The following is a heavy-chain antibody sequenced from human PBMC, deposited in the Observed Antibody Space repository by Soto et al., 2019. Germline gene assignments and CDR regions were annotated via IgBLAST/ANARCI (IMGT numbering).Heavy chain of an antibody. J-gene: IGHJ5*02. D-gene: IGHD6-13*01. CDR3: ARHLIAAAGNNWFDP. Sequence: PSETLSLTCTVSGGSISSSSYYWGWIRQPPGKGLEWIGSIYYSGSTYYNPSLKSRVTISVDTSKNQFSLKLSSVTAADTAVYYCARHLIAAAGNNWFDPWGQGTLVTVSS. CDR2: IYYSGST. V-gene: IGHV4-39*01. CDR1: GGSISSSSYY.